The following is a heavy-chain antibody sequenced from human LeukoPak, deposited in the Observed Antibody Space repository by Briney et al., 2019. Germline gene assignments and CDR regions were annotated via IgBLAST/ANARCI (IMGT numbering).Heavy chain of an antibody. J-gene: IGHJ4*02. CDR2: ISSSSSYI. V-gene: IGHV3-21*01. D-gene: IGHD5-24*01. CDR3: ARVGGLQFTGV. CDR1: GFTFSSYS. Sequence: GGSLRLSCAASGFTFSSYSMNWVRQAPGKGLEWVSSISSSSSYIYYADSVKGRFTISRDNAKNSLYLQMNSLRAEDTAVYYCARVGGLQFTGVWGQGTLVTVSS.